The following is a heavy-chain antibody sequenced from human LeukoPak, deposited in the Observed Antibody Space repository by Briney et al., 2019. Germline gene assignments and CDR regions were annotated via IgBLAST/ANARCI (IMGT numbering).Heavy chain of an antibody. D-gene: IGHD6-19*01. V-gene: IGHV4-59*01. CDR2: IYYSGST. CDR1: GGSISSYY. CDR3: ARTVAGFFDY. J-gene: IGHJ4*02. Sequence: SETLSLTCTVSGGSISSYYWSWIRQPPGKGLEYIGYIYYSGSTNYNPSLKSRVTISVDTSKNQFSLKLSSVTAADTAVYYCARTVAGFFDYWGQGTLVTVSS.